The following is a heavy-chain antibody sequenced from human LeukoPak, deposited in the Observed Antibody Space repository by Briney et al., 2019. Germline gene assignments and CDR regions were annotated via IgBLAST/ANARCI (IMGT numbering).Heavy chain of an antibody. J-gene: IGHJ6*02. D-gene: IGHD3-10*01. CDR3: ARGGSEDV. CDR1: GGSISSGSYY. Sequence: PSETLSLTCTVSGGSISSGSYYWSWIRQPAGKGLKWIGRIYTSGSTNYNPSLKSRVTISVDTSKNQFSPKLSSVTAADTAVYYCARGGSEDVWGQGPTVTVSS. V-gene: IGHV4-61*02. CDR2: IYTSGST.